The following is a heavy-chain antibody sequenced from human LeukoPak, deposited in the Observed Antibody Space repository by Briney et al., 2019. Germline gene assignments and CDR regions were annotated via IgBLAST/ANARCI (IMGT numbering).Heavy chain of an antibody. CDR1: GYTFTGYY. D-gene: IGHD6-13*01. J-gene: IGHJ6*03. CDR2: INPNSGGT. CDR3: ARDKRHSSSWYYYYYYMDV. Sequence: ASVKVSCKASGYTFTGYYMHWVRRAPGQGLEWMGWINPNSGGTNYAQKFQGRVTMTRDTSISTAYMELSRLRSDDTAVYYCARDKRHSSSWYYYYYYMDVWGKGTTVTVSS. V-gene: IGHV1-2*02.